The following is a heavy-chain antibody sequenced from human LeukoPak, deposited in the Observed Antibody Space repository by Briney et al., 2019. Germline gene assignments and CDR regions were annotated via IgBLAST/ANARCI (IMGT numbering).Heavy chain of an antibody. V-gene: IGHV4-39*01. CDR2: IYYSGST. J-gene: IGHJ5*02. Sequence: SETLSLTCTVSGGSISSSSYYWGWIRQPPGKGLEWIGSIYYSGSTYYNPSLKSRVTISVDTSKNQFSLKLSSVTAADTAVYYCARDNWFDPWGQGTLVTVSS. CDR1: GGSISSSSYY. CDR3: ARDNWFDP.